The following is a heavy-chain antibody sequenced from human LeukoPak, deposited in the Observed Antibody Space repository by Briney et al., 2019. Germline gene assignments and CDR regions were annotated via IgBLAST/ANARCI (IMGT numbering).Heavy chain of an antibody. D-gene: IGHD3-9*01. J-gene: IGHJ3*02. CDR3: ARVNVLRYFDWLLGGDFDI. CDR1: GGTFSSYA. CDR2: IIPIFGIA. Sequence: SVKVSCKASGGTFSSYAISWVRQAPGQGLEWMGGIIPIFGIANYAQKFQGRVTITADKSTSTAYMELSSLRSEDTAVYYCARVNVLRYFDWLLGGDFDIWGQGTMVTVSS. V-gene: IGHV1-69*10.